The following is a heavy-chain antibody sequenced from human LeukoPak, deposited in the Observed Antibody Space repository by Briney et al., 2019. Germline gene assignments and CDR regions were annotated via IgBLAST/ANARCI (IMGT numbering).Heavy chain of an antibody. J-gene: IGHJ6*02. CDR3: ARSPPNYYDSSGYYYEDYYYYGMDV. Sequence: GGSLRLSCAASGFTFSSYSMSWVRQAPGKGLEWVSVIYSGGSTYYADSVKGRFTISRDNSKNTLYLQMNSLRAEDTAVYYCARSPPNYYDSSGYYYEDYYYYGMDVWGQGTTVTVSS. V-gene: IGHV3-66*02. CDR2: IYSGGST. CDR1: GFTFSSYS. D-gene: IGHD3-22*01.